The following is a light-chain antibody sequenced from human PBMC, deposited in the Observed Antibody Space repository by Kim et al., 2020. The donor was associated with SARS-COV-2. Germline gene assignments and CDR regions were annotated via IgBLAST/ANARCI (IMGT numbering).Light chain of an antibody. V-gene: IGKV3-11*01. CDR2: DAF. J-gene: IGKJ1*01. CDR3: QQRGNWPLT. CDR1: QSVGSS. Sequence: EIVLTQSPGTLSLSPGERATLSCRASQSVGSSFAWYQQKPGQAPRLLIYDAFSRATGIPARFSGSGSGTDFTLTISSLEREDFAVYYCQQRGNWPLTFGQGTKVEIK.